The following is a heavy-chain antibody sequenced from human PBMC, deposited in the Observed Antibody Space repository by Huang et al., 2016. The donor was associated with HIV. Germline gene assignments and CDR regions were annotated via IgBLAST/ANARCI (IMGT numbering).Heavy chain of an antibody. Sequence: EVHLVQSGAEVKEPGESLKISCQASGYNFDRYWIGWVRQMPGKGLVWMGVIYPGDSYTRYDPSFQGQVTISAGQSINTAYLQWSSLKASDTAIYFCARQGLWLPPTDPFDYWGQGTPVTVSA. CDR3: ARQGLWLPPTDPFDY. CDR2: IYPGDSYT. D-gene: IGHD3-10*01. J-gene: IGHJ4*02. CDR1: GYNFDRYW. V-gene: IGHV5-51*01.